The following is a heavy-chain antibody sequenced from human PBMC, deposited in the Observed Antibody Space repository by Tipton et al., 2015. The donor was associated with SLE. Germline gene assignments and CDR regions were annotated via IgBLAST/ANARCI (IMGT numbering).Heavy chain of an antibody. CDR1: GFTFSSYS. Sequence: SLRLSCAASGFTFSSYSMNWVRQAPGKGLEWVSSISSSSSYIYYADSVKGRFTISRDNSKNTLYLQMNSLRAEDTALYYCAKVGPLGDEQLGYFDYWGQGTLVTVSS. CDR2: ISSSSSYI. D-gene: IGHD1/OR15-1a*01. J-gene: IGHJ4*02. CDR3: AKVGPLGDEQLGYFDY. V-gene: IGHV3-21*01.